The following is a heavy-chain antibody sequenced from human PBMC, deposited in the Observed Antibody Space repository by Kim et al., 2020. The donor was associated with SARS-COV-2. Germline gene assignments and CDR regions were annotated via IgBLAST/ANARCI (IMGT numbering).Heavy chain of an antibody. CDR3: ARQRSYYDSPFDP. V-gene: IGHV5-10-1*01. CDR1: GYSFTSYW. CDR2: IDPSDSYT. D-gene: IGHD3-22*01. J-gene: IGHJ5*02. Sequence: GESLKISCKGSGYSFTSYWISWVRQMPGKGLEWMGRIDPSDSYTNYSPSFQGHVTISADKPISTAYLQWGSLKASDTAMYYCARQRSYYDSPFDPWGQGTLVTVSS.